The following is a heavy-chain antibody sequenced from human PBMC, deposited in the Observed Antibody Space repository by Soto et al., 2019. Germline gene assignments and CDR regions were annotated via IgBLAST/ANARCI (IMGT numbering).Heavy chain of an antibody. V-gene: IGHV1-18*01. J-gene: IGHJ4*02. Sequence: XSVKVSCKASGSTFTRYGISWVRQAPGQGLEWLGWXSAYNXNTNYEQKLQXXVTMTTEXXKSTEYMELRSLRSDDPAVYYCACGVRDENFNYCGQETLFTTSS. CDR2: XSAYNXNT. D-gene: IGHD1-1*01. CDR3: ACGVRDENFNY. CDR1: GSTFTRYG.